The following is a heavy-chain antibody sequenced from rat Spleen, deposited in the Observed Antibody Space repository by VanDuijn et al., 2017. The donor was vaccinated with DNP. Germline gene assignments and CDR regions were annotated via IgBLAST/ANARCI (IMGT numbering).Heavy chain of an antibody. CDR1: GFSLTSNS. D-gene: IGHD1-2*01. CDR3: TREEPRVLYYFSSLFDY. Sequence: QVQLKESGPGLVQPSQTLSLTCTVSGFSLTSNSVHWVRQPPGKGLEWVGAIWSGGSTDYNSALKSRLSISRDTSKSQVFLQMNSLQTEDTAIYFCTREEPRVLYYFSSLFDYWGQGVMVTVSS. J-gene: IGHJ2*01. CDR2: IWSGGST. V-gene: IGHV2-1*01.